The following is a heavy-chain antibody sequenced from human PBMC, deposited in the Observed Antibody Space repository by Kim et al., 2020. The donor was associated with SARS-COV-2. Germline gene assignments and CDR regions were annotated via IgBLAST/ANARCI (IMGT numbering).Heavy chain of an antibody. Sequence: SSTNYADFGKCRFTVSRDNAQNTLYLQMNSLRAEDTAVYYCARDGLLFDPWGQGTLVTVSS. CDR3: ARDGLLFDP. J-gene: IGHJ5*02. V-gene: IGHV3-74*01. CDR2: SST.